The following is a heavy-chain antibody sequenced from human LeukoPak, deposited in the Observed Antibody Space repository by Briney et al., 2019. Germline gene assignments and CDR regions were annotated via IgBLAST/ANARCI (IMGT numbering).Heavy chain of an antibody. CDR2: ISYDGSNK. CDR1: GFTFSSYA. V-gene: IGHV3-30-3*01. Sequence: PWRSLRLSCAASGFTFSSYAMHWVRQAPGKGLEWVAVISYDGSNKYYADSVKGRFTISRDNSKNTLYLQMNSLRAEDTAVYYCARGPGGWYSSSWYSGWFDPWGQGTLVTVSS. D-gene: IGHD6-13*01. J-gene: IGHJ5*02. CDR3: ARGPGGWYSSSWYSGWFDP.